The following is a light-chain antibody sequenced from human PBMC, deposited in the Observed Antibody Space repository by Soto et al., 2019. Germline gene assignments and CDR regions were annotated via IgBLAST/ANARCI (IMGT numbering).Light chain of an antibody. V-gene: IGLV2-14*01. J-gene: IGLJ1*01. CDR3: SSYTSSSTLV. CDR1: SSDVGGYNY. Sequence: QSVLTQPASVSGSPGRWITISCTGTSSDVGGYNYVSWYQQHPGKAPKLMIYDVSNRPSGVSNRFSGSKSGNTASLTISGLQAEDEADYYCSSYTSSSTLVFGTGTKATVL. CDR2: DVS.